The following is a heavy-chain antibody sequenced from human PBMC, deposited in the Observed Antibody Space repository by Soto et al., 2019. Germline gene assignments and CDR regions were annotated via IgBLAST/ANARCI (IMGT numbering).Heavy chain of an antibody. V-gene: IGHV1-3*01. CDR2: IDAGNGNT. CDR1: GYTFTSYV. CDR3: ARRYCSSASCYAYSYYGLNV. Sequence: ASVKVSCKASGYTFTSYVMHWVRQAPGQRLEWMGWIDAGNGNTKYSQKFQGRVTITRDTSASTAYMELSGLRSDDTAVYYCARRYCSSASCYAYSYYGLNVWGQGTTVTVSS. J-gene: IGHJ6*02. D-gene: IGHD2-2*01.